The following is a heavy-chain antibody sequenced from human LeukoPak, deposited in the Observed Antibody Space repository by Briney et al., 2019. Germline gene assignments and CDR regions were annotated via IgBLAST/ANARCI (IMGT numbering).Heavy chain of an antibody. CDR2: IYWNDDK. CDR1: GFSLSTSGVG. V-gene: IGHV2-5*01. CDR3: AHSEDIVVVPAAIANWFDP. D-gene: IGHD2-2*02. Sequence: SGPTLVNPTQTLTLTCTLSGFSLSTSGVGVGWIRQPPGKALEWLALIYWNDDKRYSPSLKSRLTITKDTSKNQVVLTMTNMDPVDTATYYCAHSEDIVVVPAAIANWFDPWGQGTLVTVSS. J-gene: IGHJ5*02.